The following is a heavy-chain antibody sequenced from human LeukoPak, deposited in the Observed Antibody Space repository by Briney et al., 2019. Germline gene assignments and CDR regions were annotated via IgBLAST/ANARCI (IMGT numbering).Heavy chain of an antibody. CDR2: ISSSGSTI. CDR3: ARQAVVTATSSPRIPHFDY. D-gene: IGHD2-21*02. V-gene: IGHV3-48*03. J-gene: IGHJ4*02. Sequence: GGSLRLSCAASGFTFSSYEMNWVRQAPGKGLEWVSYISSSGSTIYYADSVKGRFTISRDNSKNTLYLQMNSLRAEDTAVYYCARQAVVTATSSPRIPHFDYWGQGTLVTVSS. CDR1: GFTFSSYE.